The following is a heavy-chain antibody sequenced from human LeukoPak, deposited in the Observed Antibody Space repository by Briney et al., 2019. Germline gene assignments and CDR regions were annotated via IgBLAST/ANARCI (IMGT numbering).Heavy chain of an antibody. CDR1: GFTFSSYSM. Sequence: TGGSLRLSCAASGFTFSSYSMNWVRQAPGKGLEWIGEISHDGTRNYNPSLRSRVAMSLDRANNQFSLSLTSVTAADTAVYYCTRENRPFCPFAYWGQGVLVTVSS. J-gene: IGHJ4*02. V-gene: IGHV4-4*02. CDR2: ISHDGTR. D-gene: IGHD2/OR15-2a*01. CDR3: TRENRPFCPFAY.